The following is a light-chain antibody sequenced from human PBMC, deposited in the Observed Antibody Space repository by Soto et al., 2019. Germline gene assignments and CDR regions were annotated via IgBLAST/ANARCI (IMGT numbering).Light chain of an antibody. CDR1: QSISSY. J-gene: IGKJ1*01. CDR2: GAS. V-gene: IGKV1-39*01. Sequence: DIQMTQSPSSLSASVGDRVTITCRASQSISSYLNWYQHKPGQAPKILIYGASSLQSGVPSRFSGSGSGTDFTLTISSLQPEDFVTYYCQQSYSTRWTFGQGTKVEIK. CDR3: QQSYSTRWT.